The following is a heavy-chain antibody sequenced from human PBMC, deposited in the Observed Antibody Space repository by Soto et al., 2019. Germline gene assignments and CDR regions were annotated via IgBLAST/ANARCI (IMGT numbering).Heavy chain of an antibody. CDR3: AHQGCSGGSCYSVGYYYYYHGMDV. D-gene: IGHD2-15*01. V-gene: IGHV1-2*02. J-gene: IGHJ6*02. CDR1: GYTFTGYY. CDR2: INPNSGGT. Sequence: ASVKVSCKASGYTFTGYYMHWVRQAPGQGLEWMGWINPNSGGTNYAQKFQGRVTMTRDTSISTAYMELRRLRSDDTAVYYCAHQGCSGGSCYSVGYYYYYHGMDVWGQGTTVTVSS.